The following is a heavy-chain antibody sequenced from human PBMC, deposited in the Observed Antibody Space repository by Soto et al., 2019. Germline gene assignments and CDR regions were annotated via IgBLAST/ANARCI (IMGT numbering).Heavy chain of an antibody. J-gene: IGHJ4*02. D-gene: IGHD7-27*01. V-gene: IGHV3-23*01. CDR2: ISGSGDST. Sequence: EVQLLESGGGLVQPGGSLRLSCAASGFTFSSYAMSWVRQAPGKGLEWVSVISGSGDSTYYADSVKGRFTISRDNSKNTRDLQMNSLRAEDTALYYCAKRAWGSFYFDYWGQGTLVTVSS. CDR3: AKRAWGSFYFDY. CDR1: GFTFSSYA.